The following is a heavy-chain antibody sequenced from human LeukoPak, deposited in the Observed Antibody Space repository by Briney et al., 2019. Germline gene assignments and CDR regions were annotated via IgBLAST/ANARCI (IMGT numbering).Heavy chain of an antibody. D-gene: IGHD4-17*01. CDR2: IYYSGST. Sequence: SETLSLTCTVSGGSISSSSYYWGWIRQPPGKGLEWIGSIYYSGSTYYNPSLKSRVTISVDTSKNQFSLKLSSVTAADTAVYYCARHVHGDYAYYYYYYMDVWGKGTTVTVSS. CDR1: GGSISSSSYY. V-gene: IGHV4-39*01. CDR3: ARHVHGDYAYYYYYYMDV. J-gene: IGHJ6*03.